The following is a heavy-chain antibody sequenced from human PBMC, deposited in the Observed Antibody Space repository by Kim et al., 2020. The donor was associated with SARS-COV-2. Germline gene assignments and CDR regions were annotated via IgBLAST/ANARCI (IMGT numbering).Heavy chain of an antibody. CDR1: GYTFTSYY. V-gene: IGHV1-46*03. J-gene: IGHJ6*02. Sequence: ASVKVSCKASGYTFTSYYMHWVRQAPGQGLEWMGIINPSGGSTSYAQKFQGRVTMTRDTSTSTVYMELSSLRSEDTAVYYCARVQARGKRITMVRGAYYYYGMDVWGQGTTVTVSS. D-gene: IGHD3-10*01. CDR2: INPSGGST. CDR3: ARVQARGKRITMVRGAYYYYGMDV.